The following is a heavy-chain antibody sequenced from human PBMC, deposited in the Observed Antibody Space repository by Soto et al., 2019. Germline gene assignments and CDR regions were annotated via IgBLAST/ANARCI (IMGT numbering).Heavy chain of an antibody. CDR2: INSSRSYI. V-gene: IGHV3-21*01. D-gene: IGHD6-19*01. Sequence: GGSLTLSCAASGFTFSSYSLNWVRQAPGKGLEWVSSINSSRSYIYYADSVKGRITISRDNAKNSLYLQMNSLRAEDTDVYSCARDSAIAACNSGWYRRYNWFDPWGQGTLVTVSS. J-gene: IGHJ5*02. CDR3: ARDSAIAACNSGWYRRYNWFDP. CDR1: GFTFSSYS.